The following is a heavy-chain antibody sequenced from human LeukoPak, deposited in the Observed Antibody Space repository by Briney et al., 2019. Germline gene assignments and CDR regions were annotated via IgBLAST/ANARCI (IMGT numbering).Heavy chain of an antibody. D-gene: IGHD5-12*01. CDR1: GDSISSYY. J-gene: IGHJ2*01. CDR3: ARASWQHWYFDL. Sequence: SETLSLTCTVSGDSISSYYWSWIRQPPGRGLEWIGYIYYSGSTNYNPSLKSRVAISVDTSKKQFSLKLSSVTAADTAVYYCARASWQHWYFDLWGRGTLVTVSS. V-gene: IGHV4-59*12. CDR2: IYYSGST.